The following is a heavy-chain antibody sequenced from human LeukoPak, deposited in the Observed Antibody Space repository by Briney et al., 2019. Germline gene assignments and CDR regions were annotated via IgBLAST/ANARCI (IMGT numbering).Heavy chain of an antibody. CDR1: GGTFISYA. Sequence: SVKVSCKASGGTFISYAISWVQQAPGQGLEWMGGIIPIFGTANYAQKFQGRVTITADESTSTAYMELSSLRSEDTAVYYCARGTPRALWFRESWGQGTLVTVSS. V-gene: IGHV1-69*13. D-gene: IGHD3-10*01. CDR3: ARGTPRALWFRES. J-gene: IGHJ5*02. CDR2: IIPIFGTA.